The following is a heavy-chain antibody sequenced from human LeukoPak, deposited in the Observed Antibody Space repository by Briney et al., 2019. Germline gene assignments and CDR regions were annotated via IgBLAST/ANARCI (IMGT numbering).Heavy chain of an antibody. CDR1: GDSIGSNKW. Sequence: SESLSLTCAVSGDSIGSNKWWTWVRQPPGKGLEWIAELHHSGHLNYSPSLKSRVTISVDKSKNRFSLNVNSITPADTAIYYCARGGDWKFDYWGQGALVTVSS. D-gene: IGHD1-1*01. J-gene: IGHJ4*02. V-gene: IGHV4-4*02. CDR2: LHHSGHL. CDR3: ARGGDWKFDY.